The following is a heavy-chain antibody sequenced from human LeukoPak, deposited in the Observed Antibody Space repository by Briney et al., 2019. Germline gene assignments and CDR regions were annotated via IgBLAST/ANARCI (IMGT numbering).Heavy chain of an antibody. D-gene: IGHD4-17*01. CDR1: GFTFSSYA. CDR3: AKDPHLTTVTGFDN. J-gene: IGHJ4*02. V-gene: IGHV3-23*01. Sequence: QPGGSLRLSCAASGFTFSSYAMSWVRQAPGKGLEWVSAISGSGGSTYYADSVKGRFTISRDNSKNTLYLQMNSLRAEDTAAYYCAKDPHLTTVTGFDNWGQGTLVTVSS. CDR2: ISGSGGST.